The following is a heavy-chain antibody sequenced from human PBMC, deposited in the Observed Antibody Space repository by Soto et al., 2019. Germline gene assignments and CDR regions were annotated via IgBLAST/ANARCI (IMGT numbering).Heavy chain of an antibody. CDR3: ARDPYGDYSWGMDV. D-gene: IGHD4-17*01. Sequence: GASVKVSCKASGYTFTSYAMHWVRQAPGQRLEWMGWINAGNGNTKYSQKFQGRVTITRDTSTSTAYMELSSLRSEDTAVYYCARDPYGDYSWGMDVWGQGTTVTVSS. V-gene: IGHV1-3*01. CDR1: GYTFTSYA. CDR2: INAGNGNT. J-gene: IGHJ6*02.